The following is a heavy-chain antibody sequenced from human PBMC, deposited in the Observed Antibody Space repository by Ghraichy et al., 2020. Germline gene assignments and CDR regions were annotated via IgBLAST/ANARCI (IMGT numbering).Heavy chain of an antibody. J-gene: IGHJ4*02. CDR1: GFIFSNYD. D-gene: IGHD5-18*01. V-gene: IGHV3-48*03. CDR3: TRDFSRYTYGYRPSDY. Sequence: GSLRLSCAASGFIFSNYDMIWVRQAPGKGLQWVSYISRSGTTTHYADSVKGRFTVSKDNAQNSLSLQMNSLRAEDTAVYYCTRDFSRYTYGYRPSDYWGQGTLVTVSS. CDR2: ISRSGTTT.